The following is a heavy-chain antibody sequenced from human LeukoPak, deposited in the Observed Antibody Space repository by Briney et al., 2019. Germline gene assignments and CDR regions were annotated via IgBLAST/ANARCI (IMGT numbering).Heavy chain of an antibody. Sequence: GGSLRLSCAASGFTFSDYYMSWIRQAPGKGLEWVSYISSSGSTIYYADSVKGRFTISRDNAKNSLYLQMNSLRAEDTAVYYCATQYYYDLAFDYWGQETLVTVSS. V-gene: IGHV3-11*01. J-gene: IGHJ4*02. CDR3: ATQYYYDLAFDY. CDR2: ISSSGSTI. D-gene: IGHD3-22*01. CDR1: GFTFSDYY.